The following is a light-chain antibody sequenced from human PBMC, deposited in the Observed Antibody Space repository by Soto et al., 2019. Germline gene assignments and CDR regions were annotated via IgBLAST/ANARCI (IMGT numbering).Light chain of an antibody. V-gene: IGKV3-20*01. CDR3: QLYSGSPWT. Sequence: EIVLTQSPGTLSLSPGERATLSCRASQTIYNKYLAWYQQEPGQAPRLLIHGVSIRATGIPDRFSGSGCGTDFTLTISRLEAEDFAVYYCQLYSGSPWTFGQGTKVEIK. CDR2: GVS. J-gene: IGKJ1*01. CDR1: QTIYNKY.